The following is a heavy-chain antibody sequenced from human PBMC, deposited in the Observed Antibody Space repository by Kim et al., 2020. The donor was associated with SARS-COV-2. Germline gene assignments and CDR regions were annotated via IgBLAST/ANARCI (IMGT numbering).Heavy chain of an antibody. CDR3: AKDTLWFGESSNSHPFFDY. D-gene: IGHD3-10*01. Sequence: GRFTISRDNAKNSLYLQMNSLRAEDTALYYCAKDTLWFGESSNSHPFFDYWGQGTLVTVSS. J-gene: IGHJ4*02. V-gene: IGHV3-9*01.